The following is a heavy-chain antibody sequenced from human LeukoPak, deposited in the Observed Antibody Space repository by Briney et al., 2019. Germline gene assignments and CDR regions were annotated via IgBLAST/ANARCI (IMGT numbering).Heavy chain of an antibody. Sequence: GESLKISCKGSGYSFTSYWIGWVRQMPGKGLEWMGIIFLGDSDTRYSPSFQGQVIISADKSISTAYLQWSSLEASDTAIYYCARGFGSAGNYFDYWGQGTLVTVSS. V-gene: IGHV5-51*01. CDR3: ARGFGSAGNYFDY. D-gene: IGHD1-26*01. CDR1: GYSFTSYW. J-gene: IGHJ4*02. CDR2: IFLGDSDT.